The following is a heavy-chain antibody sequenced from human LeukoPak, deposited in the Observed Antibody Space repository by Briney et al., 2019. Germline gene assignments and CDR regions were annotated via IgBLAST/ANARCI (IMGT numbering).Heavy chain of an antibody. CDR3: AKSNFDY. Sequence: ASVKVSCKASGYTFTNYYMHWVRQAPGQGLEWMGGIIPIFGTANYAQKFQGRVTITADESTSTAYMELSSLRSEDTAVYYCAKSNFDYWGQGTLVTVSS. V-gene: IGHV1-69*13. J-gene: IGHJ4*02. CDR1: GYTFTNYY. CDR2: IIPIFGTA.